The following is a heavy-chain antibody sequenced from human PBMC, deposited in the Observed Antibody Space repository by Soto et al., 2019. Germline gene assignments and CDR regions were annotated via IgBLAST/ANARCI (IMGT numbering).Heavy chain of an antibody. D-gene: IGHD1-26*01. V-gene: IGHV4-30-4*01. Sequence: QVQLQESGPGLVKPSQTLSLTCTVSGGSISSGDYYWSWIRQPPGKGLEWIGYIYYSGSTYYHPSLKSRVTPSVDTPQDLCYLKLSAVPAADTAVYYCAIHTSFLRWYVDLWGRGTLVPVSS. CDR2: IYYSGST. CDR1: GGSISSGDYY. CDR3: AIHTSFLRWYVDL. J-gene: IGHJ2*01.